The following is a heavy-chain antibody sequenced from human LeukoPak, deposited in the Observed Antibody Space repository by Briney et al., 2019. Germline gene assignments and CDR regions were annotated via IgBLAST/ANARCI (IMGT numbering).Heavy chain of an antibody. Sequence: ASVKVSCKASGYTFTSHGISWVRQAPGQGLEWMGWISAYNGNTNYAQKLQGRVTMTTDTSTSTAYMELRSLRSDDTAVYYCARDLRWYNWNYPRWGYYFDYWGQGTLVTVSS. D-gene: IGHD1-7*01. CDR1: GYTFTSHG. CDR3: ARDLRWYNWNYPRWGYYFDY. V-gene: IGHV1-18*01. CDR2: ISAYNGNT. J-gene: IGHJ4*02.